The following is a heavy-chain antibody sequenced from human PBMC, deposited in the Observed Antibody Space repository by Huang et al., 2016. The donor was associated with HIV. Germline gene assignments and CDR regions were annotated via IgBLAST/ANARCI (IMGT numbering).Heavy chain of an antibody. CDR1: GFTFSSYS. CDR2: ISSSSSNI. V-gene: IGHV3-21*01. J-gene: IGHJ6*02. CDR3: ARVMRSDIVVVPAAIQGLYYYYGMDV. D-gene: IGHD2-2*01. Sequence: EVQLVESGGGLVKPGGSLRLSCAASGFTFSSYSMNWVRQAPGKGREWGSSISSSSSNISYADAVKGRFTIARDNAKNSLYLQMNSLRAEDTAVYYCARVMRSDIVVVPAAIQGLYYYYGMDVWGQGTTVTVSS.